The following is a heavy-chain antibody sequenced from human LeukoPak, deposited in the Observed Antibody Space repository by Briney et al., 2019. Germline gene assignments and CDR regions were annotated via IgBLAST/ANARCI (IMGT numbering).Heavy chain of an antibody. Sequence: SETLSLTYTVSGYSISSGYYWGWIRQPPGKGLEWIGSIYHSGSTYYNPSLKSRVTISVDTSKNQFSLKLSSATAADTAVYYCARAATAYYYDSSGYYLNDYWGQGTLVTVSS. CDR2: IYHSGST. V-gene: IGHV4-38-2*02. D-gene: IGHD3-22*01. J-gene: IGHJ4*02. CDR3: ARAATAYYYDSSGYYLNDY. CDR1: GYSISSGYY.